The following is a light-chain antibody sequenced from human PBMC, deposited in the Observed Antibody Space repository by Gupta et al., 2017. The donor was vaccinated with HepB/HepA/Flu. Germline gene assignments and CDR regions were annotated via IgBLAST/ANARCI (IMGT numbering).Light chain of an antibody. CDR2: GAS. Sequence: EKVMTQSPATLSVSPGERATLSCRASQSISNKLAWYQQKPGQAPRLLIYGASTRATGIPGRFSGSGSRTEFTLTISSLQSEDFAVYYCQQYNNWPLTFGQGTKVEIK. CDR1: QSISNK. CDR3: QQYNNWPLT. J-gene: IGKJ1*01. V-gene: IGKV3-15*01.